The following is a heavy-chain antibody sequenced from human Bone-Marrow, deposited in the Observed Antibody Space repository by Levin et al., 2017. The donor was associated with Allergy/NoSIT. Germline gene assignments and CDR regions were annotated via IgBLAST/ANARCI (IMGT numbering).Heavy chain of an antibody. CDR3: VRVWYVDGESCEHGGC. J-gene: IGHJ4*02. Sequence: SGESLKISCKVSGYSFTGEYLHWVRQAPGQRLEWMGWIYPKSGETKYAQRFQGRVTMTADASITTVYMELSRLRSDDTAVYYCVRVWYVDGESCEHGGCWGQGTHVTVSS. D-gene: IGHD3-9*01. V-gene: IGHV1-2*02. CDR2: IYPKSGET. CDR1: GYSFTGEY.